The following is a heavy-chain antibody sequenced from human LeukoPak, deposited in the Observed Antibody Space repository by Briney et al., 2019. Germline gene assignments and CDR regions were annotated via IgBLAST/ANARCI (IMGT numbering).Heavy chain of an antibody. CDR3: ARICSTTDCLISA. Sequence: GVSLRLSRAASGFTFSRYWMHWVRQAPGKGLVWVSRINSDGSYTSYADFVKGRFTISRDNAKNTVYLQMSSLRAEDTAVYYCARICSTTDCLISAWGQGTLVTVSS. D-gene: IGHD2-2*01. J-gene: IGHJ4*02. CDR2: INSDGSYT. CDR1: GFTFSRYW. V-gene: IGHV3-74*01.